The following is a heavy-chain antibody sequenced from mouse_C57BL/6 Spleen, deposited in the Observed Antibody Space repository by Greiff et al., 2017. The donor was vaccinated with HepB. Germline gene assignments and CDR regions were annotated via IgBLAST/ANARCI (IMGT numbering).Heavy chain of an antibody. Sequence: EVHLVESGGDLVKPGGSLKLSCAASGFTFSSYGMSWVRQTPDKRLEWVATISSGGSYTYYPDSVKGRFTISRDNAKNTLYLQMSSLKSEDTAMYYCARHDYSNYDAMDYWGQGTSVTVSS. J-gene: IGHJ4*01. D-gene: IGHD2-5*01. CDR1: GFTFSSYG. CDR2: ISSGGSYT. CDR3: ARHDYSNYDAMDY. V-gene: IGHV5-6*01.